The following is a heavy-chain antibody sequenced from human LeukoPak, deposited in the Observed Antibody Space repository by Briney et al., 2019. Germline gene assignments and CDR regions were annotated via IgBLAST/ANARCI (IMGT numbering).Heavy chain of an antibody. Sequence: PSETLSLTCTVSGGSISGGSHHWGWFRQSPGKGLEWIGSIYYSGSTYYNPSLKSRVTISVDTSKNQFSLKLSSVTAADTAVYYCATLMYSSGWPLDYWGQGTLVTVSS. V-gene: IGHV4-39*01. D-gene: IGHD6-19*01. CDR3: ATLMYSSGWPLDY. CDR2: IYYSGST. CDR1: GGSISGGSHH. J-gene: IGHJ4*02.